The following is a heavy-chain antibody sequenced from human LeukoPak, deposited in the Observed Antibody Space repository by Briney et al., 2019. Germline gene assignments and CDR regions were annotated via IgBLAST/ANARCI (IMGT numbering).Heavy chain of an antibody. V-gene: IGHV3-33*01. CDR3: ARGSAKAPVNY. CDR1: GFAFSSSA. Sequence: PGGSLRLSCAASGFAFSSSAMHWVRQAPCKGLEWVADIWYDGTNQNYADSVKGRFTISRDNSKNTLYLQMNSLRVEDTAVYSCARGSAKAPVNYWGQGTLVTVSS. CDR2: IWYDGTNQ. D-gene: IGHD6-25*01. J-gene: IGHJ4*02.